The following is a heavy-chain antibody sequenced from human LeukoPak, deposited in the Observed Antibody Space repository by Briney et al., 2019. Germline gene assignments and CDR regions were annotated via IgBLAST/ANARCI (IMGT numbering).Heavy chain of an antibody. D-gene: IGHD3-10*01. CDR1: GYTFTGYY. J-gene: IGHJ4*02. V-gene: IGHV1-2*07. CDR3: ASNFYGSGSFYGRFDY. CDR2: INPNSGGT. Sequence: ASVKVSCEASGYTFTGYYMHWVRHTPGQGLEWMGWINPNSGGTNYAHKFQGRVTMTRDTSISTDYMELSRLRSDDTVVYYCASNFYGSGSFYGRFDYWGQGTLVTVSS.